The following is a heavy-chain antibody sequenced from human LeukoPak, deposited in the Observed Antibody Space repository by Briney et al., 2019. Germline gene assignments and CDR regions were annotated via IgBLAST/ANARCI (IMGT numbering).Heavy chain of an antibody. CDR3: ARGFQGFDY. V-gene: IGHV4-61*02. CDR2: IYTSGST. J-gene: IGHJ4*02. Sequence: SQTLSLTCTVSGGSISSGSYYWSWIRQPAGKGLEWIGRIYTSGSTSYNPSLKSRVTISVDTSKNQFSLKLSSVTAADTAVYYCARGFQGFDYWGQGTLVTVSS. CDR1: GGSISSGSYY.